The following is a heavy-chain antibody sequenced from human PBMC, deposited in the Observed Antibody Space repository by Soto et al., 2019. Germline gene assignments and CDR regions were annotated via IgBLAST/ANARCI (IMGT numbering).Heavy chain of an antibody. J-gene: IGHJ4*02. CDR1: GFTVSSNY. D-gene: IGHD3-9*01. CDR2: IYSGGST. CDR3: AREVRYFDWLFGHFDY. Sequence: GGSLRLSCAASGFTVSSNYMSWVRQAPGKGLEWVSVIYSGGSTYYADSVKGRFTISRDNSKNTLHLQMNSLRAEDTAVYYCAREVRYFDWLFGHFDYWGQGTLVTVSS. V-gene: IGHV3-53*01.